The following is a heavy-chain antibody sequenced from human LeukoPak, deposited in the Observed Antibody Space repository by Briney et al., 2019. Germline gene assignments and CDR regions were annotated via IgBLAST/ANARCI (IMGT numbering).Heavy chain of an antibody. Sequence: GRSLRLSCAASGFTFSSYAMHWVRQAPGKGLEWVAVISYDGSNKYYADSVKGRFTISRDNSKNTLYLQMNSLRAEDTAVYFCAKDSYDFWSGYRSSGYFDYWGQGTLVTVSS. CDR1: GFTFSSYA. V-gene: IGHV3-30*04. CDR3: AKDSYDFWSGYRSSGYFDY. J-gene: IGHJ4*02. CDR2: ISYDGSNK. D-gene: IGHD3-3*01.